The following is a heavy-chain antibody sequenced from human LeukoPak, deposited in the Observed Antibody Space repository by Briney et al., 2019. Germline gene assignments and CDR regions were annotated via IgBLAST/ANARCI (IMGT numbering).Heavy chain of an antibody. CDR2: ISSSSSTI. V-gene: IGHV3-48*04. CDR1: GFTFSSYS. D-gene: IGHD2-2*01. Sequence: GGSLRLSCAASGFTFSSYSMNWVRQAPGKGLEWVSYISSSSSTIYYADSVKGRFTTSRDNAKNSLYLQMNSLRAEDTAVYYCARDMAYQLLSNWFDPWGQGTLVTVSS. J-gene: IGHJ5*02. CDR3: ARDMAYQLLSNWFDP.